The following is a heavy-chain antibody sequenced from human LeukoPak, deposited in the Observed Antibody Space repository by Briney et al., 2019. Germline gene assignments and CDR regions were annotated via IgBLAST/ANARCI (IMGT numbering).Heavy chain of an antibody. Sequence: GGSLRLSCAASGFTFSSYAMSWVRQAPGKGLEWVSAISGSGGSTYYADSVKGRSTISRDNSKNTLYLQMNSLRAEDTAVYYCAKGLSSDTYYDYWGQGTLVTVSS. V-gene: IGHV3-23*01. CDR2: ISGSGGST. J-gene: IGHJ4*02. D-gene: IGHD3-10*01. CDR1: GFTFSSYA. CDR3: AKGLSSDTYYDY.